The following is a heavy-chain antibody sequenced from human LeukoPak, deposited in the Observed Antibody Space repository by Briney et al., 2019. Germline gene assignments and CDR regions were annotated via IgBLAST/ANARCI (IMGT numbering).Heavy chain of an antibody. V-gene: IGHV3-30*03. J-gene: IGHJ4*02. CDR1: GFTFSSYG. CDR2: ISYDGSNK. Sequence: GGSLRLSCAASGFTFSSYGMHWVRQAPGKGLEWVAVISYDGSNKYYADSVKGRFTISRDNAKNSLYLQMNSLRAEDTAVYYCARDRGYSYGSPWDYWGQGTLVTVSS. CDR3: ARDRGYSYGSPWDY. D-gene: IGHD5-18*01.